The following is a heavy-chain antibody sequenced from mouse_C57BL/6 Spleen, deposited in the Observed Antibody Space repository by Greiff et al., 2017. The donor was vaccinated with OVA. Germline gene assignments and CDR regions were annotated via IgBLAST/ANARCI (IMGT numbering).Heavy chain of an antibody. CDR3: ARIYDGYPHY. J-gene: IGHJ2*01. CDR1: GYTFTSYW. Sequence: QVQLKQPGAELVKPGASVKLSCKASGYTFTSYWMHWVKQRPGQGLEWIGMIHPNSGSTNYNEKFKSKATLTVDKSSSTAYMQLSSLTSEDSAVYYCARIYDGYPHYWGQGTTLTVSS. CDR2: IHPNSGST. V-gene: IGHV1-64*01. D-gene: IGHD2-3*01.